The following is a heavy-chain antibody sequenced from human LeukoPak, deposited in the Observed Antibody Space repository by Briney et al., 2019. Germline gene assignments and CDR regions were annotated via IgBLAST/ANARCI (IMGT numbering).Heavy chain of an antibody. V-gene: IGHV4-34*01. D-gene: IGHD6-19*01. Sequence: SETLSLTCAVYGGSFSGYYWSWIRQPPGKGLEWIGEINHSGSTNYNPSLKSRVTISVDTSKNQFSLKLSSVTAADTAVYYCARERTRQWLVRRTDAFDIRGQGTMVTVSS. CDR1: GGSFSGYY. CDR3: ARERTRQWLVRRTDAFDI. J-gene: IGHJ3*02. CDR2: INHSGST.